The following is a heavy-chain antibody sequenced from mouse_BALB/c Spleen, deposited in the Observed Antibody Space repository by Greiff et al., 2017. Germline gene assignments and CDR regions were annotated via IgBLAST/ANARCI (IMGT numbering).Heavy chain of an antibody. CDR3: ARKNYYGSSYGDYAMDY. CDR1: GYTFTDYY. J-gene: IGHJ4*01. D-gene: IGHD1-1*01. CDR2: INPNNGDT. V-gene: IGHV1-26*01. Sequence: VQLQQSGPELVKPGASVKMSCKASGYTFTDYYMKWVKQSHGKSLEWIGDINPNNGDTFYNQKFKGKATLTVDKSSSTAYMQLNSLTSEDSAVYYCARKNYYGSSYGDYAMDYWGQGTSVTVSS.